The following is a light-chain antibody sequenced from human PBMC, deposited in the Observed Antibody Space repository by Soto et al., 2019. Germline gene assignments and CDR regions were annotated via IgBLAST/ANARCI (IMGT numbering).Light chain of an antibody. Sequence: QLVLTQAPSASASLGASVKLTCTLSSDHRRYIIAWHQQHPEKGPRYLMRVDTDGSHARGDGIPNRFSGSSSGAERYLTISSLQSEDEAEYHCQTWASGIVVFGGGTKLTVL. CDR2: VDTDGSH. CDR3: QTWASGIVV. V-gene: IGLV4-69*01. J-gene: IGLJ3*02. CDR1: SDHRRYI.